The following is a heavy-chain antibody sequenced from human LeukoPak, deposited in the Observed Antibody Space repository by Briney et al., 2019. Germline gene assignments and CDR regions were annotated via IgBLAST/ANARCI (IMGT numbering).Heavy chain of an antibody. Sequence: QPGGSLRLSCAASGFTFSSYSMNWVRQAPGKGLEWVSYISSSSSTIYYADSVKGRFTISRDNAKNSLYLQMNSLRAEDTAVYYCASNMYSENYYLYPFWGQGTLVTVSS. D-gene: IGHD1-26*01. J-gene: IGHJ4*02. CDR2: ISSSSSTI. CDR1: GFTFSSYS. CDR3: ASNMYSENYYLYPF. V-gene: IGHV3-48*04.